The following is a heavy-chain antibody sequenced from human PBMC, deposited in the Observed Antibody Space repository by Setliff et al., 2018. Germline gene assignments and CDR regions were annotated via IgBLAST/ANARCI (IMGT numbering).Heavy chain of an antibody. J-gene: IGHJ4*02. CDR3: ARLSPYNTGPPFDY. CDR2: IYTSGII. CDR1: DGSISTYY. D-gene: IGHD2-8*02. V-gene: IGHV4-4*08. Sequence: SETLSLTCTVSDGSISTYYWSWIRQPPGRGLEYIGYIYTSGIINYNPSLKSRVTMSLDTSKNHFSLNLRSVTAADTAVYYCARLSPYNTGPPFDYWGQGTLVTVSS.